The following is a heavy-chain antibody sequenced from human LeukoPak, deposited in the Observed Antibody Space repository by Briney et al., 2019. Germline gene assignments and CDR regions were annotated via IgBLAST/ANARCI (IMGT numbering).Heavy chain of an antibody. CDR3: ARSEHSSSSFDY. CDR1: GFTLSSYS. J-gene: IGHJ4*02. D-gene: IGHD6-6*01. CDR2: ISSSSTHI. Sequence: GGSLRLSCAASGFTLSSYSMNWVRQAPGKGLEWVSYISSSSTHIYYADSVKGRFTISRDNARNSLYLQMNSLRAGDTAIYYCARSEHSSSSFDYWGQGTLVTVSS. V-gene: IGHV3-21*01.